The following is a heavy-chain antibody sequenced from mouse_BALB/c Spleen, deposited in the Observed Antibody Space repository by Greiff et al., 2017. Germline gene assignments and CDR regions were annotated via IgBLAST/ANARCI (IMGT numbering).Heavy chain of an antibody. CDR2: ISSGGST. CDR1: GFTFSSYA. J-gene: IGHJ4*01. CDR3: ARRVYYAMDY. Sequence: EVMLVESGGGLVKPGGSLKLSCAASGFTFSSYAMSWVRQTPEKRLEWVASISSGGSTYYPDSVKGRFTISRDNARNILYLQMSSLRSEDTAMYYCARRVYYAMDYWGQGTSVTVSS. V-gene: IGHV5-6-5*01.